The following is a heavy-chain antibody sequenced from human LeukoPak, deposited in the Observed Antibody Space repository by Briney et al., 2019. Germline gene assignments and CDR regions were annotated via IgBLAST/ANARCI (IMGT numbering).Heavy chain of an antibody. J-gene: IGHJ4*02. V-gene: IGHV3-23*01. D-gene: IGHD1-1*01. CDR1: GFSIYTYT. CDR2: IRNSDGMT. CDR3: AKGLERESRLDS. Sequence: EGSLRLSCDASGFSIYTYTMYWVRQAPGQGLEWVSGIRNSDGMTYYADSVRGRFTISTDNSKNTLYLQMNSLRTEDTALYYCAKGLERESRLDSWGQGTLVTVSS.